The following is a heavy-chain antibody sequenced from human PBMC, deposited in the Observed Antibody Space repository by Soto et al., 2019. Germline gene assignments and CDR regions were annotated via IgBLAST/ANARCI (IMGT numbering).Heavy chain of an antibody. CDR3: ARGCGGDCYLNWFDP. D-gene: IGHD2-21*02. J-gene: IGHJ5*02. CDR2: IDSNGGT. CDR1: CGSISNHY. Sequence: SQTLPLTCTVFCGSISNHYWSRIRQPTGKGLEWIGYIDSNGGTSYNPSLQSRVTISVDTSKNQFSLKLSSVTAADTAVYYCARGCGGDCYLNWFDPWGQGTLVTSPQ. V-gene: IGHV4-59*11.